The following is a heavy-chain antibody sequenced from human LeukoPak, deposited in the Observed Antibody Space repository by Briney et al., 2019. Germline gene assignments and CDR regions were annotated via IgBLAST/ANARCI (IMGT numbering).Heavy chain of an antibody. CDR2: INSDGINT. V-gene: IGHV3-74*01. CDR1: GFTFSNYW. D-gene: IGHD3-22*01. Sequence: PGGSLRLSCAASGFTFSNYWMHWVRQAPGKGLVWVSRINSDGINTSYADSVKGRFTISRDNAKNSLYLQMNSLRAEDTAVYYCARPTMIVVIGAFDIWGQGTMVTVSS. CDR3: ARPTMIVVIGAFDI. J-gene: IGHJ3*02.